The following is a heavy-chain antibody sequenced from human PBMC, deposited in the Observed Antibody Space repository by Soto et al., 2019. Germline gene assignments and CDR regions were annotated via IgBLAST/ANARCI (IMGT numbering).Heavy chain of an antibody. CDR3: AAGGSGYYAN. J-gene: IGHJ4*02. CDR2: IKTDGTYA. CDR1: GFTFSTYW. D-gene: IGHD3-22*01. V-gene: IGHV3-74*01. Sequence: EVQLVESGGDLVQPGGSLRLSCAASGFTFSTYWMHWVRQAPGKGLLWVSRIKTDGTYATYADSVKGRFTISRDNAKNTLYLPMNSLRVEDAAVYYCAAGGSGYYANWGQGTLVTVSP.